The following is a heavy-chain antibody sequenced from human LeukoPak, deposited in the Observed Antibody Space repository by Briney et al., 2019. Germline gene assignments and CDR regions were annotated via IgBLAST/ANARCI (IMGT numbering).Heavy chain of an antibody. J-gene: IGHJ3*02. CDR3: AKDQGLRWPNDAPDI. Sequence: PGGSLRLSCAISGFTFSDYGVHWVRQAPGKGLEWVAVMSYDGTNKYYGSSVKGRFTISSDSFRNTLYLQMNGLRAEDTAVYYCAKDQGLRWPNDAPDIWGQGTMVTVSS. V-gene: IGHV3-30*18. CDR1: GFTFSDYG. CDR2: MSYDGTNK. D-gene: IGHD4-23*01.